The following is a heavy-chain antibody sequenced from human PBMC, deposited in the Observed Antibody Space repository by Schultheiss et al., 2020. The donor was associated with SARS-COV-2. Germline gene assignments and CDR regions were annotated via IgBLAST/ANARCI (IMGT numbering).Heavy chain of an antibody. D-gene: IGHD1-7*01. V-gene: IGHV4-31*03. J-gene: IGHJ4*02. CDR2: IYYSGST. CDR1: GGSISSGGYY. CDR3: ARPSITGTTPVDY. Sequence: SETLSLTCTVSGGSISSGGYYWSWIRQHPGKGLEWIGYIYYSGSTYYNPSLKSRVTISVDTSKNQFSLKLSSVTAADTAVYYCARPSITGTTPVDYWGQGTLVTVSS.